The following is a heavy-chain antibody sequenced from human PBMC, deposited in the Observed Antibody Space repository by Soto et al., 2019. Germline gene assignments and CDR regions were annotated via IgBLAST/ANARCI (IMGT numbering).Heavy chain of an antibody. CDR2: INQDGSEK. J-gene: IGHJ4*02. CDR3: ARDSGHFDY. V-gene: IGHV3-7*01. CDR1: GFTFSKYW. D-gene: IGHD3-10*01. Sequence: EVQLVESGGDLVQPGGSLRLSCAASGFTFSKYWLSWVRQAPGKGLEWVGNINQDGSEKQYVDSVRGRFTISRDNTENSLYLQLNSLRAEDTAVYYCARDSGHFDYWGRGTLVTVSS.